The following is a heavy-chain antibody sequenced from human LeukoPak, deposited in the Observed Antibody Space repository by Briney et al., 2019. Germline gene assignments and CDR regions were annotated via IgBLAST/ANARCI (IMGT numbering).Heavy chain of an antibody. V-gene: IGHV3-30*02. D-gene: IGHD3-10*01. J-gene: IGHJ6*03. Sequence: GGSLRLSCAASGFTFSSYGMHWVRQAPGKGLEWVVFIRYDGSNKYYADSVKGRFTISRDSSKNTLYLQMNSLRAEDTAVYYCAKEGVWFGDSDYYYYYMDVWGKGTTVTVSS. CDR3: AKEGVWFGDSDYYYYYMDV. CDR2: IRYDGSNK. CDR1: GFTFSSYG.